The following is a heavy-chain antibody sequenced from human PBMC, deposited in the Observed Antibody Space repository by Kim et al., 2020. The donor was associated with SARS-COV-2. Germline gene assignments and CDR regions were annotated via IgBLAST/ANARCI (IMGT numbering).Heavy chain of an antibody. CDR2: IKQDGSEK. CDR1: GFTFSSYW. V-gene: IGHV3-7*01. D-gene: IGHD3-16*02. J-gene: IGHJ4*02. Sequence: GGSLRLSCAASGFTFSSYWMSWVRQAPGKGLEWVANIKQDGSEKYYVDSVKGRFTISRDNAKNSLYLQMNSLRAEDTAVYYCARRGTEVTFGGVIVLFGYWGQGTLVSVST. CDR3: ARRGTEVTFGGVIVLFGY.